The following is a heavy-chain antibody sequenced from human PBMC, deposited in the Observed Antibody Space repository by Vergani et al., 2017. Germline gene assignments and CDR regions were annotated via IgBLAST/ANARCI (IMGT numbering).Heavy chain of an antibody. J-gene: IGHJ3*02. CDR1: GGSISSGGYS. Sequence: QLQLQESGSGLVKPSQTLSLTCAVSGGSISSGGYSWSWIRQPPGKGLEWIGYIYYSGSTYYNPSLKSRVTISVDTSKNQFSLKLSSVTAADTAVYYCARASPPHYYGSGSIAFDIGGQGTMVTVSS. V-gene: IGHV4-30-2*05. CDR3: ARASPPHYYGSGSIAFDI. D-gene: IGHD3-10*01. CDR2: IYYSGST.